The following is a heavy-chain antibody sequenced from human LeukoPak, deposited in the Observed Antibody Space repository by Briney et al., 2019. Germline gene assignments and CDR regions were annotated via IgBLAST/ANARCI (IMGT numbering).Heavy chain of an antibody. V-gene: IGHV3-23*01. CDR1: GFTFSSYA. CDR2: ISGSGGST. J-gene: IGHJ4*02. D-gene: IGHD3-10*01. Sequence: GGSLTLSCAASGFTFSSYAMSWVRQAPGKGLEWVSAISGSGGSTYYADSVKGRLTISRDNSKNTLYLQMNSLRAEDTAVYYCAKDMRRVFITGSSFDYWGQGTLVTVSS. CDR3: AKDMRRVFITGSSFDY.